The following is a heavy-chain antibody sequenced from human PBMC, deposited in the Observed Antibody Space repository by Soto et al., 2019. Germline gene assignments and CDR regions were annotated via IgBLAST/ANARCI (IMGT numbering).Heavy chain of an antibody. Sequence: QVQLQESGPGLVKPSETLSLTCTVSGGSISSSSYYWGWIRQPPGKGLEWIGSIYYSGSTYYNPSLKSRVTISVDTSKNQFSLKLSSVTAADTAVYYCFASCSPLYYFDYWGHGTLVTVSP. V-gene: IGHV4-39*01. CDR1: GGSISSSSYY. CDR2: IYYSGST. J-gene: IGHJ4*01. CDR3: FASCSPLYYFDY. D-gene: IGHD2-15*01.